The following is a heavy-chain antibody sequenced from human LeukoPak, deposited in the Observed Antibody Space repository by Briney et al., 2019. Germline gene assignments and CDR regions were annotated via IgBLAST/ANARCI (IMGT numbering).Heavy chain of an antibody. CDR1: GYTFTSYN. CDR3: ARARDYYDSSGYYSDY. V-gene: IGHV1-8*01. J-gene: IGHJ4*02. D-gene: IGHD3-22*01. CDR2: MNPNSGNT. Sequence: GASVKVSCKASGYTFTSYNINWVRQAPGQGLEWMGWMNPNSGNTGYAQKFQGRVTVTRNTSISTAYMELSSLRSEDTAVYYCARARDYYDSSGYYSDYWGQGTLVTVSS.